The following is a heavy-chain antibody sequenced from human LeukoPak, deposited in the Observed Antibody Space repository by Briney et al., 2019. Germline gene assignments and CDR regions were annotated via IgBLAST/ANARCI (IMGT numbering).Heavy chain of an antibody. CDR1: GGSISSDDYY. V-gene: IGHV4-30-2*01. CDR3: ARQGEFGITMIVAFVW. CDR2: IYHSGST. J-gene: IGHJ4*02. D-gene: IGHD3-22*01. Sequence: PSQTLSLTCTVSGGSISSDDYYWSWLRQPPGKGLEWIGYIYHSGSTYYNPSLKSRATISVDTSKNQFSLKLSSVTAADTAVYYCARQGEFGITMIVAFVWWGQGTLVTVSS.